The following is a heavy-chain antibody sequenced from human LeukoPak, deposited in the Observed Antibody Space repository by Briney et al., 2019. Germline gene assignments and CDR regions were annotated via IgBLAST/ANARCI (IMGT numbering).Heavy chain of an antibody. J-gene: IGHJ5*02. Sequence: SETLSLTRAVYGGSFSGYYWSWIRQPPGKGLEWIGEINHSGSTNYNPSLKSRVTISVDTSKNQFSLKLSSVTAADTAVYYCARYCSSTSCYGIDPWGQGTLVTVSS. CDR2: INHSGST. V-gene: IGHV4-34*01. D-gene: IGHD2-2*01. CDR3: ARYCSSTSCYGIDP. CDR1: GGSFSGYY.